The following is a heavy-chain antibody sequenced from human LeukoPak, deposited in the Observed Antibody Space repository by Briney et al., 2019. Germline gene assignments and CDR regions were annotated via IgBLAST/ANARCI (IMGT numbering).Heavy chain of an antibody. CDR3: AKSGGVYGDIGAY. V-gene: IGHV3-30*18. CDR2: ISYDGSNR. Sequence: HPGGSLRLSCAASGFTFSSYGMHWVRQAPGKGLEWVAVISYDGSNRYYADSVKGRFTISRDNSKNTLYLQMNSLRAEDTAVYYCAKSGGVYGDIGAYWGQGTLVTVSS. CDR1: GFTFSSYG. J-gene: IGHJ4*02. D-gene: IGHD4-17*01.